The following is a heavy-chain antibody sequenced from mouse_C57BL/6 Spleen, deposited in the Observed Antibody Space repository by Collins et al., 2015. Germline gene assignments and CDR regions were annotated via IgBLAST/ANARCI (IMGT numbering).Heavy chain of an antibody. CDR2: ISSGGSYT. J-gene: IGHJ3*01. CDR1: GFTFSSYG. D-gene: IGHD3-1*01. CDR3: ASPQYAY. V-gene: IGHV5-6*01. Sequence: EVQLVESGGDLVKPGGSLKLSCAASGFTFSSYGMSWVRQTPDKRLEWVATISSGGSYTYYPDSVKGRFTISRDNAKNTLYPQMSSLKSEDTAMYYCASPQYAYWGQGTLVTVSA.